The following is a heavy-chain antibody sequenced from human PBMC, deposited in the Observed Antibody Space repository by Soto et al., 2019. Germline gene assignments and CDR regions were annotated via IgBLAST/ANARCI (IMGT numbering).Heavy chain of an antibody. CDR2: IYYSGST. CDR3: ARAPSGLYDMAKWSGIDP. CDR1: GGSISSYY. J-gene: IGHJ5*02. Sequence: SETLSLTCTVSGGSISSYYWSWIRQPPGKGLEWIGYIYYSGSTNYNPSIKSRVTISVDTPKNQLPLKLSSVTAADTAVYYCARAPSGLYDMAKWSGIDPWGQGTLVTVSS. D-gene: IGHD3-9*01. V-gene: IGHV4-59*01.